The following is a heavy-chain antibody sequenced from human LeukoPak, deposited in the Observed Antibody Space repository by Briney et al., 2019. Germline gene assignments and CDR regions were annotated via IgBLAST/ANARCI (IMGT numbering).Heavy chain of an antibody. J-gene: IGHJ4*02. CDR1: GGSISSGGYY. CDR2: IYYSGST. D-gene: IGHD5-12*01. V-gene: IGHV4-31*03. Sequence: SETLSLTCTVSGGSISSGGYYWSWIRQHPGKGLEWIGYIYYSGSTYYNPSLKSRVTISVDTSKNQFSLKLSSVTAADTAVYYCASGYSGYVDYWGQGTLVTVSS. CDR3: ASGYSGYVDY.